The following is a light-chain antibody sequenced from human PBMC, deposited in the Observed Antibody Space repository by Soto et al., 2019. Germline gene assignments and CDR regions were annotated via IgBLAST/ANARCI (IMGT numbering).Light chain of an antibody. CDR3: QQYYSAPRT. CDR2: WAS. CDR1: QSVSYSSNSNYY. V-gene: IGKV4-1*01. J-gene: IGKJ1*01. Sequence: DIVMTQSPDSLAVALGERATINCKSSQSVSYSSNSNYYLAWYQQKPGQPPKLLIYWASTRESGVPDRYSGSGSGTDFTLTISSLQAEDEAVYYCQQYYSAPRTFGQGTKVEIK.